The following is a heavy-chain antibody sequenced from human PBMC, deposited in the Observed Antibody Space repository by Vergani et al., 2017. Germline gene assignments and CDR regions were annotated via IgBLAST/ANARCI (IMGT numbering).Heavy chain of an antibody. D-gene: IGHD3-16*01. CDR2: ISSSSSYI. CDR3: ARVMRGAFDI. CDR1: GFTFSSYS. Sequence: EVQLVESGGGLVKPGGSLRLSCAASGFTFSSYSMNGVRQAPGKGLEWVTSISSSSSYIYNADSVKGRFTIYRDNAKNSLYLQMNSLRAEDTAVFYCARVMRGAFDIWGQGTMVTVSS. V-gene: IGHV3-21*01. J-gene: IGHJ3*02.